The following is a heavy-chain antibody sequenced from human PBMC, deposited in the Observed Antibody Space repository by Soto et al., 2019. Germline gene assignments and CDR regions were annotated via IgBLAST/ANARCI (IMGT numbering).Heavy chain of an antibody. V-gene: IGHV3-53*04. D-gene: IGHD4-17*01. J-gene: IGHJ6*02. CDR1: GFTVSSNY. CDR3: ARDRDYGDGDYYYYGMDV. CDR2: IYSGGST. Sequence: EVQLVESGGGLVQPGGSLRLSCAASGFTVSSNYMTWVRQAPGKGLEWVSVIYSGGSTYYADSVKGRFTISRHNSKNTLYLQMNSLRVEDTAVYYCARDRDYGDGDYYYYGMDVWGQGTTVTVSS.